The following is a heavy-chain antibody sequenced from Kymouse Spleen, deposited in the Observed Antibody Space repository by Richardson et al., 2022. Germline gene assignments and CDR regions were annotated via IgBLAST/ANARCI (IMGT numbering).Heavy chain of an antibody. J-gene: IGHJ4*02. CDR2: IYYSGST. V-gene: IGHV4-39*01. CDR3: ARTDGSGSYDDY. Sequence: QLQLQESGPGLVKPSETLSLTCTVSGGSISSSSYYWGWIRQPPGKGLEWIGSIYYSGSTYYNPSLKSRVTISVDTSKNQFSLKLSSVTAADTAVYYCARTDGSGSYDDYWGQGTLVTVSS. CDR1: GGSISSSSYY. D-gene: IGHD3-10*01.